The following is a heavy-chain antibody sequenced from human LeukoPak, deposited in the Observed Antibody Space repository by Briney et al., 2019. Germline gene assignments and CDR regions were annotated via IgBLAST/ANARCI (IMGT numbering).Heavy chain of an antibody. CDR2: ISAYNGNT. CDR3: ARVAPGGEYDFWSGYPTTLGWFDP. Sequence: GASVKVSCKASGYTFTSYGISWVRQAPGQGLEWMGWISAYNGNTNYAQKLQGRVTMTTDTSTSTAYMELRSLRSDDTAVYYCARVAPGGEYDFWSGYPTTLGWFDPWGQGTLVTVSS. CDR1: GYTFTSYG. V-gene: IGHV1-18*01. J-gene: IGHJ5*02. D-gene: IGHD3-3*01.